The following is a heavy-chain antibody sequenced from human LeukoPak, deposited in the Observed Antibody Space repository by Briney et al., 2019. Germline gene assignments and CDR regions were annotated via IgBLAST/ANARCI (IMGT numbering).Heavy chain of an antibody. CDR2: ISPSGGST. V-gene: IGHV1-46*01. Sequence: ASVKVSCKAFGYTFTSNYMHWVRQAPGQGPEWMGVISPSGGSTTYAQKLQGRVTMTRDTSISTAYMELSRLRSDDTAVYYCARDVGASKYYGSTWGNDYWGQGTLVTVSS. J-gene: IGHJ4*02. CDR3: ARDVGASKYYGSTWGNDY. D-gene: IGHD3-10*01. CDR1: GYTFTSNY.